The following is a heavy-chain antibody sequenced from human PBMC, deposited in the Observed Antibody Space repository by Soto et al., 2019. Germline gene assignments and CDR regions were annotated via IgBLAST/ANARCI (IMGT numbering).Heavy chain of an antibody. CDR1: GGSISSYY. V-gene: IGHV4-59*08. CDR3: ARHYGDYYYFDY. CDR2: IYYSGST. J-gene: IGHJ4*02. D-gene: IGHD4-17*01. Sequence: PSETLSLTCTVSGGSISSYYWSWIRQPPGKGLEWIGYIYYSGSTNYNPSLKSRVTISVDTSKNQFSLKLSSVTAADTAVYYCARHYGDYYYFDYWGRGTLVTVSS.